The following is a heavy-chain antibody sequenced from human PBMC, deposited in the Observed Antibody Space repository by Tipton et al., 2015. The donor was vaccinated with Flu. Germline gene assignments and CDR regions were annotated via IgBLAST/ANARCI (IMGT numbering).Heavy chain of an antibody. CDR1: GGSISSSLYY. J-gene: IGHJ4*02. CDR3: ARDYCSGGICYPDY. Sequence: LRLSCTVSGGSISSSLYYWGWIRQPAGKGLEWIGRIYTSGSTTYNPSLKSRVTISIDTSKNQFSLKLSSVTAADTAVYYCARDYCSGGICYPDYWGQGTLVAVSS. V-gene: IGHV4-61*02. CDR2: IYTSGST. D-gene: IGHD2-15*01.